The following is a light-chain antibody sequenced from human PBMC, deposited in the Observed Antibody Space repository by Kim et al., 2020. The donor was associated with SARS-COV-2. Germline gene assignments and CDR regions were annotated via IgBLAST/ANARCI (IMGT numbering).Light chain of an antibody. CDR3: NSRDSSTNQLV. Sequence: ALRQTVRITCQGDSLGNNYASWYQQKPGQAPVVVIYGKSNRLSGIPDRFSGSTSGSTASLIITGAQAEDEADYYCNSRDSSTNQLVFGGGTKLTVL. CDR1: SLGNNY. J-gene: IGLJ2*01. V-gene: IGLV3-19*01. CDR2: GKS.